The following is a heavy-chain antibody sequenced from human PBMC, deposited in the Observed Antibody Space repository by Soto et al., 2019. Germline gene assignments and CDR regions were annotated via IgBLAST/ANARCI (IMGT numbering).Heavy chain of an antibody. J-gene: IGHJ4*02. V-gene: IGHV4-59*01. Sequence: SETLSLTCTVSGGSISSYYWSWIRQPPGKGLEWIGYIYYSGSTNYNPSLKSRVTISVDTSKNQFSLKLSSVTAADTDVYYCARPRIVGATFSFDYWGQGTLVTVSS. D-gene: IGHD1-26*01. CDR2: IYYSGST. CDR3: ARPRIVGATFSFDY. CDR1: GGSISSYY.